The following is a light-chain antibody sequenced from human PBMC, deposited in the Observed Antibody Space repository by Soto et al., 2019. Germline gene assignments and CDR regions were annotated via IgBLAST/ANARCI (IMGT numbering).Light chain of an antibody. V-gene: IGKV1-9*01. Sequence: DIQLTQSPSFLSASVGDRVTVTCRASQGISSYLAWYQQKPGKAPKLLSYAASTLQSGVPSRFSGSGSGTEFTLTISSLQPEDFATYYCQQLNSNPYTFGQGSKLEIK. CDR1: QGISSY. J-gene: IGKJ2*01. CDR3: QQLNSNPYT. CDR2: AAS.